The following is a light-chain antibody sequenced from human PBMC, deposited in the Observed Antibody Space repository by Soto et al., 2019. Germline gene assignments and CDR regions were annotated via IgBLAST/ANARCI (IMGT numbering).Light chain of an antibody. J-gene: IGLJ1*01. V-gene: IGLV2-8*01. CDR2: EVS. CDR1: SSDVGGYNY. CDR3: SSYAGSYG. Sequence: QSVLTQPPSASGSPGQSVTISCTGTSSDVGGYNYVSWYQQHPGKAPKLMIYEVSKRPSGVPDRFSGSKSGNTASLTVSGLQAEDEADYYCSSYAGSYGFGTEIKVAVL.